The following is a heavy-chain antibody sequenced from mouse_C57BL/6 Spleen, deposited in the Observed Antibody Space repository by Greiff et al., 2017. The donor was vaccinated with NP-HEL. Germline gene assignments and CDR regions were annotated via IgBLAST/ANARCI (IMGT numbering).Heavy chain of an antibody. CDR1: GYTFTSYW. J-gene: IGHJ4*01. Sequence: QVQLQQSGAELVKPGASVKLSCKASGYTFTSYWMHWVKQRPGQGLEWIGMIHPNSGSTNYNEKFKSKATLTVDKSSSTAYMQLRSLTSEDAAVYYCASGGNYEDAMDYWGQGTSVTVSS. CDR2: IHPNSGST. V-gene: IGHV1-64*01. CDR3: ASGGNYEDAMDY. D-gene: IGHD1-1*02.